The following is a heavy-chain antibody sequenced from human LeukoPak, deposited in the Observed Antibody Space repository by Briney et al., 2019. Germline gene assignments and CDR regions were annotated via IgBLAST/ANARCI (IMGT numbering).Heavy chain of an antibody. CDR3: ARGYCSGGSCYPYGMDV. V-gene: IGHV4-31*03. D-gene: IGHD2-15*01. CDR2: IYYSGST. CDR1: GGSISSGGYC. Sequence: SETLSLTCTVSGGSISSGGYCWSWLRQHPGKGLEWIGYIYYSGSTYYNPSLKSRVSISVDTSKNQFSLKLSSVTAADTAVYYCARGYCSGGSCYPYGMDVWGKGTTVTVSS. J-gene: IGHJ6*04.